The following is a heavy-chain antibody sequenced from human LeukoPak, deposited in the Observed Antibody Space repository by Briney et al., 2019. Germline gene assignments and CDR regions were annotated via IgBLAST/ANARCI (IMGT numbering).Heavy chain of an antibody. Sequence: SETLSLTCAVYGGSFSGYYWSWIRQPPGKGLEWIGEINHSGSTSYNPSLKSRVTISVDTSKNQFSLKLSSVTAADTAVYYCARANSQYVWGSYRYTTGYYYYMDVWGKGTTVTVSS. D-gene: IGHD3-16*02. CDR2: INHSGST. CDR1: GGSFSGYY. CDR3: ARANSQYVWGSYRYTTGYYYYMDV. V-gene: IGHV4-34*01. J-gene: IGHJ6*03.